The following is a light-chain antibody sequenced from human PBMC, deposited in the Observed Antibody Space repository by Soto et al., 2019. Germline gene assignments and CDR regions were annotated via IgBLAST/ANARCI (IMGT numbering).Light chain of an antibody. CDR3: QQYCVPPLN. CDR1: QAVISGY. CDR2: GVS. V-gene: IGKV3-20*01. Sequence: EIVLTQSPGALSLSPGEGATLSCRASQAVISGYLAWYQQKPGQAPRLLMYGVSSRPTGISDRFSGSGSGTEFTLTITRLEPEDFALYYCQQYCVPPLNFGQGTKLQIK. J-gene: IGKJ2*01.